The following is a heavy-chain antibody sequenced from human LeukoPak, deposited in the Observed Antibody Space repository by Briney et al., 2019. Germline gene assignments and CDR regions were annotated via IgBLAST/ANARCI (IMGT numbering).Heavy chain of an antibody. J-gene: IGHJ5*02. CDR3: AREGTAGTNLNWFDP. CDR1: GGSISSSTYY. Sequence: KPSETLSLICSVSGGSISSSTYYWGWIRQPPGKGLEWIGYISYSGSTNFNPSLKSRVTVSVDTSKNQFSLKLSSVTAADTAVYYCAREGTAGTNLNWFDPWGQGTLVTVSS. CDR2: ISYSGST. D-gene: IGHD1-1*01. V-gene: IGHV4-61*01.